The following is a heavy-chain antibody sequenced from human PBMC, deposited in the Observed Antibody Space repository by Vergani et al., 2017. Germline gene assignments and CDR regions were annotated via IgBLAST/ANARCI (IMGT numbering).Heavy chain of an antibody. CDR3: ARNLRSTNGYFDL. Sequence: QVQLQQWGAGLLKPSETLSLTCAVYGGSFSGYYWSWIRQPPGKGLEWIGEINHSGSTNYNPSRKSRVTISVDTSKNQFSLKLSSVTAADTAVYYCARNLRSTNGYFDLWGRGTLVTVSS. D-gene: IGHD4-17*01. J-gene: IGHJ2*01. V-gene: IGHV4-34*01. CDR1: GGSFSGYY. CDR2: INHSGST.